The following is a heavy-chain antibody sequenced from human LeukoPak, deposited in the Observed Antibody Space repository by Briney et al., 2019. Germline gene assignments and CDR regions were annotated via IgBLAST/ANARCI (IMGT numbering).Heavy chain of an antibody. CDR2: IYPGDSGT. V-gene: IGHV5-51*01. Sequence: GGSLKISCKGSGCSFTSYWIGWVRQMPGKGLEGMGVIYPGDSGTRYSPSFQGQVTISADKSISTAYLQWSSLKASDTAMYYCARAPLRFLARGAFDIWGQGTMVTVSS. CDR1: GCSFTSYW. J-gene: IGHJ3*02. D-gene: IGHD3-3*01. CDR3: ARAPLRFLARGAFDI.